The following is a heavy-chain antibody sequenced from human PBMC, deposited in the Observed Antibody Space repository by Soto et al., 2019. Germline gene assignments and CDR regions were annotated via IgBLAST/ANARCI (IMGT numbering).Heavy chain of an antibody. V-gene: IGHV5-10-1*01. J-gene: IGHJ6*02. CDR2: IDPSDSYT. CDR1: GYSFTSYW. D-gene: IGHD6-13*01. CDR3: ARSGTTSAAGYYCYSMDV. Sequence: PGESLKISCKGSGYSFTSYWISWVRQMPGKGLEWMGRIDPSDSYTNYSPSFQGHVTISADKSISTAYLQWSSLKASDTAMYYCARSGTTSAAGYYCYSMDVWGQGTTVTVSS.